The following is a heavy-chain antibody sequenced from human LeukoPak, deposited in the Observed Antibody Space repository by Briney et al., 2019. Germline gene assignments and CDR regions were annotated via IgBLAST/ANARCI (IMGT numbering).Heavy chain of an antibody. J-gene: IGHJ4*02. CDR3: ARGYRRHIVVVTEPPIDY. V-gene: IGHV3-74*01. Sequence: GGSLRLSCAASGFTFSSYWMHWVRHAPGKGLVWVSRINSDGSSTSYADPVKGRFTISRDNAKNSLYLQMNSLRAEDTAVYYCARGYRRHIVVVTEPPIDYWGQGTLVTVSS. CDR2: INSDGSST. D-gene: IGHD2-21*02. CDR1: GFTFSSYW.